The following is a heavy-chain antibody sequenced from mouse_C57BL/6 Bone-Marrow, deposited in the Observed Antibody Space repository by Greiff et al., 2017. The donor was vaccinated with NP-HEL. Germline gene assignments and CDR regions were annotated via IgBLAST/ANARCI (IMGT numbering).Heavy chain of an antibody. J-gene: IGHJ4*01. CDR1: GYTFTDYY. CDR2: IYPGSGNT. Sequence: QVQLKESGAELVRPGASVKLSCKASGYTFTDYYINWVKQRPGQGLEWIARIYPGSGNTYYNEKFKGKATLTAEQSSSTASIQLSSLTSEDSAVYFCARWKITTVVAPYYYAMDYWGQGTSVTVSS. D-gene: IGHD1-1*01. V-gene: IGHV1-76*01. CDR3: ARWKITTVVAPYYYAMDY.